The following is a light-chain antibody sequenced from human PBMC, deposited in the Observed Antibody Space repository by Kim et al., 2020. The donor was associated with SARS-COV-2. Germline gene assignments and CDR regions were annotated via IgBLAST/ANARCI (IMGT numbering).Light chain of an antibody. Sequence: GTNTSSGSSSNISAGIDVHWYQQLPGTAPKLLIFGNNKRPSGVPDRFSGSKSGTSASLAITGLQAEDEADYYCESYDDSLSGWVFGGGTQLTVL. J-gene: IGLJ3*02. CDR1: SSNISAGID. CDR3: ESYDDSLSGWV. V-gene: IGLV1-40*01. CDR2: GNN.